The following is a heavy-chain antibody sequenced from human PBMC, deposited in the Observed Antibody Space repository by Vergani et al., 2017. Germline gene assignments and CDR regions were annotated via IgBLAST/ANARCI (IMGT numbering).Heavy chain of an antibody. Sequence: EVQLVESGGGLVKPGGSLRLSCAASGFTFSSYSMNWVRQAPGKGLEWVSSISSSSSYIYYADSVKGRFTISRDNATNSLYLQMNSLRAEDTAVYYCARDLFGQDNPWGQGTLVTVSS. CDR1: GFTFSSYS. CDR3: ARDLFGQDNP. V-gene: IGHV3-21*01. J-gene: IGHJ5*02. CDR2: ISSSSSYI. D-gene: IGHD2-21*01.